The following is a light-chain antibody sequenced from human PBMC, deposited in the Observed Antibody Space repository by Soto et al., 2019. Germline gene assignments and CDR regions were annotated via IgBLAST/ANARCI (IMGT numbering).Light chain of an antibody. CDR2: KAS. Sequence: DIQMTQSPSTLSASVGDRVTITCRASQSISTWLAWYQQKAGKAPKLLLYKASSLEGGVPSRFSGSGSGTEFNITISSLQPDDFAPYYCQQYNTYPLTFGGGTTVDIK. V-gene: IGKV1-5*03. J-gene: IGKJ4*01. CDR3: QQYNTYPLT. CDR1: QSISTW.